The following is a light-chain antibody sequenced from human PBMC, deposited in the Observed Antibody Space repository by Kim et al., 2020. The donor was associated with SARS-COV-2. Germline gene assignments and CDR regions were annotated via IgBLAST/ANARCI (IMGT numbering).Light chain of an antibody. V-gene: IGKV3-15*01. CDR1: QSVTTK. Sequence: VCPGERATLSCRASQSVTTKLAWYQQKPGQAPRLLIYGASSRATGFPARFSGSGSGTEFTLTIGSLQSEDFAFYYCQQYNNWPWTFGQGTKVDIK. CDR2: GAS. CDR3: QQYNNWPWT. J-gene: IGKJ1*01.